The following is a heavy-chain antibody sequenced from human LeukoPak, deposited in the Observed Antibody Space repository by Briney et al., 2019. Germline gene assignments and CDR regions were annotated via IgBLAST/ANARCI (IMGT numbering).Heavy chain of an antibody. Sequence: SETLSLTFTVSGDSISGYYWSWIRQPPGKGLEWIGQIHYSGSTNYNPSFKSRVTISVDTSKNQFSLKLSSVTAADTAVYYCAKEGHTRSGYGMDVWGQGTTVIVSS. J-gene: IGHJ6*02. CDR3: AKEGHTRSGYGMDV. CDR2: IHYSGST. CDR1: GDSISGYY. V-gene: IGHV4-59*01. D-gene: IGHD6-25*01.